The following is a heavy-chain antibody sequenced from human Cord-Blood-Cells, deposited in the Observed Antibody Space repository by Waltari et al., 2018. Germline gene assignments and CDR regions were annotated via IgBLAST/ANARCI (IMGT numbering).Heavy chain of an antibody. Sequence: QVQLVQSGAEVKKPGASVKVSCKASGYTFTGDYMHWGRQAPGQGLEGMGRSNPNSGGTNYAQKFQGRVTMTRDTSISTAYMELSRLRSDDTAVYYCALWSGYRDYWGQGTLVTVSS. CDR3: ALWSGYRDY. CDR2: SNPNSGGT. J-gene: IGHJ4*02. D-gene: IGHD3-3*01. CDR1: GYTFTGDY. V-gene: IGHV1-2*06.